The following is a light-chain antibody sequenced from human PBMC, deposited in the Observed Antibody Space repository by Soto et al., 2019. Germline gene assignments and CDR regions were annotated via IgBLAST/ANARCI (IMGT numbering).Light chain of an antibody. CDR3: QQFGSSPGFT. J-gene: IGKJ3*01. Sequence: IGLTQSPGTLSLSPGERATLSCRASQNINSRYLAWYQQKPGQAPRLLIYATSSRATGIPDRFSGSGSETDFTLTISRLEPEDFAVYYCQQFGSSPGFTFGPGTKVDIK. CDR1: QNINSRY. CDR2: ATS. V-gene: IGKV3-20*01.